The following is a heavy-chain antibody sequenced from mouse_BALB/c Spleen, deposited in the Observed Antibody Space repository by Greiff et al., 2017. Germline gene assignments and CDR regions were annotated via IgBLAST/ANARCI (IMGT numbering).Heavy chain of an antibody. D-gene: IGHD2-4*01. V-gene: IGHV8-12*01. J-gene: IGHJ4*01. CDR2: IYWDDDK. CDR3: ARSYDYDAGAMDY. CDR1: GFSLSTSGMG. Sequence: QVTLKECGPGILQPSQTLSLTCSFSGFSLSTSGMGVSWIRQPSGKGLEWLAHIYWDDDKRYNPSLKSRLTISKDTSSNQVFLKITSVDTADTATYYCARSYDYDAGAMDYWGQGTSVTVSS.